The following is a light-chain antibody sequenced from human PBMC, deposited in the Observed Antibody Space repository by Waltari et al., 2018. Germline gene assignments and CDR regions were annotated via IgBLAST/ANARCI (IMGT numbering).Light chain of an antibody. V-gene: IGKV1-5*03. CDR2: KTS. CDR3: QHYNSYSGDT. CDR1: KSITTW. J-gene: IGKJ2*01. Sequence: DIQMTQYPSTLSASVGDRVIITCRDSKSITTWLAWYQQKPWKAPKLLIYKTSTLECGFPSRFSGSGSGTEFTLTISSLQPDDFATYYCQHYNSYSGDTFGQGTKLEI.